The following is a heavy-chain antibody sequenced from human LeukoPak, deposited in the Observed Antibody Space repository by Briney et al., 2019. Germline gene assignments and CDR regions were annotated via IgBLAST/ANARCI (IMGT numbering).Heavy chain of an antibody. CDR1: GFTFINDW. CDR2: INTDGSTT. CDR3: ARGRGGSYHY. D-gene: IGHD1-26*01. V-gene: IGHV3-74*01. Sequence: PGGSLRLSCAASGFTFINDWMHWVRQAPGKGLVWVSRINTDGSTTTYADSVKGRFTISRDNAKNTLYLQMNSLRVEDTAVYYCARGRGGSYHYWGQATLVTFSS. J-gene: IGHJ4*02.